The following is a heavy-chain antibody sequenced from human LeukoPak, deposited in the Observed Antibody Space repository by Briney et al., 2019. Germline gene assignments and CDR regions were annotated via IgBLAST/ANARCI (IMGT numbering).Heavy chain of an antibody. D-gene: IGHD5-18*01. V-gene: IGHV3-11*04. CDR2: ISSSGSTM. J-gene: IGHJ4*02. Sequence: GGSLRLSCAASGFAFSDYYMSWIRQPPGKGLEWVSYISSSGSTMYYADSVKGRFTISRDNAKNSLYLQMNSLRVEDTAVYYCARAGRGFSYGSSDCWGQGTLVTVSS. CDR3: ARAGRGFSYGSSDC. CDR1: GFAFSDYY.